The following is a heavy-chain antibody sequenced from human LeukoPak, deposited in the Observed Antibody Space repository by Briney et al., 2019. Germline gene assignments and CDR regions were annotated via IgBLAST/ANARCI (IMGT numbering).Heavy chain of an antibody. V-gene: IGHV4-31*11. CDR3: ARGGVVVPAAIPFFDY. CDR2: IYYSGST. D-gene: IGHD2-2*01. J-gene: IGHJ4*02. Sequence: LRLSCAASGFTFSSYALSWVRQHPGKGLEWIGYIYYSGSTYYNPSLKSRVTISVDTSKNQFSLKLSSVTAADTAVYYCARGGVVVPAAIPFFDYWGQGTLVTVSS. CDR1: GFTFSSYA.